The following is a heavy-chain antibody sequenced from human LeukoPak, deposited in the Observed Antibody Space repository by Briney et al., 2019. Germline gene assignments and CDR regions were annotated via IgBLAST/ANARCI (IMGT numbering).Heavy chain of an antibody. D-gene: IGHD6-13*01. V-gene: IGHV1-69*01. J-gene: IGHJ4*02. CDR3: ARDLIAAGGTLGY. CDR2: IIPIFGTA. CDR1: GGTFSSYA. Sequence: SVKVSCKASGGTFSSYAISWVRQAPGQGLEWMGGIIPIFGTANYAQKFQGRVTITADESPSTAYMELSSLRSEDTAVYYCARDLIAAGGTLGYWGQGTLVTVSS.